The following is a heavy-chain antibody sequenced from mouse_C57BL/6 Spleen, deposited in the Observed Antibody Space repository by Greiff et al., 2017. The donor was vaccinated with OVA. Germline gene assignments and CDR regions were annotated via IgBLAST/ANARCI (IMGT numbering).Heavy chain of an antibody. J-gene: IGHJ1*03. Sequence: QVQLQQPGAELVKPGASVKMSCKASGYTFTSYWITWVKQRPGQGLEWIGDIYPGSGSTNYNEQFKSKATLTVDTSSSTAYMQLSSLTSEDSAVYYCARYDYDDWYFDVWGTGTTVTVSS. CDR3: ARYDYDDWYFDV. CDR2: IYPGSGST. V-gene: IGHV1-55*01. CDR1: GYTFTSYW. D-gene: IGHD2-4*01.